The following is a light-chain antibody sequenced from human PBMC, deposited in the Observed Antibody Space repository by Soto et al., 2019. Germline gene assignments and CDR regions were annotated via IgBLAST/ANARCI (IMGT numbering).Light chain of an antibody. CDR1: SSDVGGYDY. CDR3: SSYGGNNNLL. V-gene: IGLV2-8*01. CDR2: EVT. J-gene: IGLJ2*01. Sequence: QSALTQPPSASGSPRQSVAISCTGTSSDVGGYDYVSWYQQHPGKAPKLMIYEVTKRPSGVPDRFSGSKSGNTASLTVSGLQAEDEADYYCSSYGGNNNLLFGGGTKLTVL.